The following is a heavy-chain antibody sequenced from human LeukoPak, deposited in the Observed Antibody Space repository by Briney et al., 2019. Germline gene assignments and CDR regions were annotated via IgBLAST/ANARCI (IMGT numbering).Heavy chain of an antibody. CDR3: TTELVDLFDY. D-gene: IGHD1-26*01. CDR2: IKSQTDGGTT. V-gene: IGHV3-15*01. CDR1: GFTFSNAW. Sequence: GGSLRLYCAASGFTFSNAWMSWVRQAPGKGLEWVGRIKSQTDGGTTDYVAPVKGRFTFSRDDSKNTLYLQMNSLKTEDTAVYYCTTELVDLFDYWGQGTLVTVSS. J-gene: IGHJ4*02.